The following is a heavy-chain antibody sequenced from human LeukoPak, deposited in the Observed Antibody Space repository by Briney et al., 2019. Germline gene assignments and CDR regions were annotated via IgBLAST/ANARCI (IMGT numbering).Heavy chain of an antibody. CDR1: GFTFSSYA. CDR2: ISYDGSNK. V-gene: IGHV3-30*04. D-gene: IGHD3-3*01. J-gene: IGHJ3*02. Sequence: PGGSLRLSCAASGFTFSSYAMHWVRQAPGKGLEWVAVISYDGSNKYYADSVKGRFTISRDNSKNTLYLQMNSLRAEDTAVYYWARAPGVGLTIFGVVIGPIDAFDIWGQGTMVTVSS. CDR3: ARAPGVGLTIFGVVIGPIDAFDI.